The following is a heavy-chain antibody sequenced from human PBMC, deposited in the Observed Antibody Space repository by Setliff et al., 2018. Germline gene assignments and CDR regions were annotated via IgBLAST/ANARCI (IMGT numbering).Heavy chain of an antibody. CDR2: IYYSGST. Sequence: SETLSLTCTVSGDSISSYYWSWIRQHPGKGLEWIGYIYYSGSTYYNPSLKSRVTISVDTSKNQFSLKLSSVTAAHTAVYSCATLSRMTGYSGWFDPWGQGTLVTVSS. CDR1: GDSISSYY. J-gene: IGHJ5*02. CDR3: ATLSRMTGYSGWFDP. V-gene: IGHV4-59*12. D-gene: IGHD3-9*01.